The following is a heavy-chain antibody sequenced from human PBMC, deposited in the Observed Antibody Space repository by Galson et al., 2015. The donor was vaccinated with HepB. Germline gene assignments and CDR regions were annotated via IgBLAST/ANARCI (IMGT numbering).Heavy chain of an antibody. V-gene: IGHV1-3*01. CDR1: GYTFSSYA. CDR3: GKGRDFYADYVDY. J-gene: IGHJ4*02. CDR2: INAGKGDT. Sequence: SVKVSCEASGYTFSSYAIHWVRQAPGQRLEWMGWINAGKGDTKYSQKFKGRVTFTRDTSATTAYMELNSLTSEDTAVYFCGKGRDFYADYVDYWGQGTQVTVSP. D-gene: IGHD5/OR15-5a*01.